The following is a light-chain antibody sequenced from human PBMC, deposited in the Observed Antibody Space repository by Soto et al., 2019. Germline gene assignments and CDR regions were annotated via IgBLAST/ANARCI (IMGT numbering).Light chain of an antibody. Sequence: IVMTQSPVTLSVSPGERATLSCRASQSVISNLAWYQHKPGQAPRLLIYGASIRATGIPARFSGSGSGTEFTLTISSRQCEDFAIYFCQQYNDWPFTCGPGTKVDIK. CDR3: QQYNDWPFT. CDR1: QSVISN. V-gene: IGKV3D-15*01. CDR2: GAS. J-gene: IGKJ3*01.